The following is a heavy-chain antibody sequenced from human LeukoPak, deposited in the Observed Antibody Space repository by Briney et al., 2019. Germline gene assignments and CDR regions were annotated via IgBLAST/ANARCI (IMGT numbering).Heavy chain of an antibody. V-gene: IGHV3-30*02. CDR2: IRYDGSNK. J-gene: IGHJ4*02. CDR1: GFTFSSYG. Sequence: GGSLRLSCAASGFTFSSYGMHWVRQAPGKGLEWVAFIRYDGSNKYYADSVKGRFTISRDNSKNTLYLQMNSLRAEDTAVYYCARLIVSNWYLYLDYWGQGTLVTVSS. CDR3: ARLIVSNWYLYLDY. D-gene: IGHD6-13*01.